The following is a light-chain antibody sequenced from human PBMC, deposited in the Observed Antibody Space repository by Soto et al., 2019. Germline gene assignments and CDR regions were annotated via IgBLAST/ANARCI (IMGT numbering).Light chain of an antibody. V-gene: IGLV1-40*01. CDR1: SSNIGAGYE. CDR2: GNT. J-gene: IGLJ1*01. Sequence: QSVLTQPPSVSGAPGQRVTISCTGSSSNIGAGYEVHWYQHLPGKAPKLLIYGNTNRPSGVPDRFSGSKSGTSASLAITGLQAEDEADYYCCSYAGGGTSRVFGTGTKVTVL. CDR3: CSYAGGGTSRV.